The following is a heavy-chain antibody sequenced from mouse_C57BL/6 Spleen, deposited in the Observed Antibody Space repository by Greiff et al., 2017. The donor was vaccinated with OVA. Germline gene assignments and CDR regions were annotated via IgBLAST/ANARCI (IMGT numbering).Heavy chain of an antibody. CDR1: GYTFTSYW. Sequence: QVQLQQPGAELVMPGASVKLSCKASGYTFTSYWMHWVKQRPGQGLEWIGEIDPSDSYTNYNQKFKGKSTLTVDKSSSTPYMQLSSLTSEDSAVYYCARHYGSSYAFDYWGQGTTLTVSS. V-gene: IGHV1-69*01. CDR3: ARHYGSSYAFDY. J-gene: IGHJ2*01. D-gene: IGHD1-1*01. CDR2: IDPSDSYT.